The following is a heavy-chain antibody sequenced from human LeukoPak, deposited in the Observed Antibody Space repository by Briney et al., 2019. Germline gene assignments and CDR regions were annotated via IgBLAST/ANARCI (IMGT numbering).Heavy chain of an antibody. CDR3: ARAGTGRRSGWFHRHKQGWFDP. Sequence: ASVKVSCKASGYTFTSYGISWVRPAPGQGLEWMGWISAYNGNTNYAQKLQGRVTMTTDTSTSTAYMELRSLRSDDTAVYYCARAGTGRRSGWFHRHKQGWFDPWGQGTLVTVSS. J-gene: IGHJ5*02. V-gene: IGHV1-18*01. CDR1: GYTFTSYG. CDR2: ISAYNGNT. D-gene: IGHD6-19*01.